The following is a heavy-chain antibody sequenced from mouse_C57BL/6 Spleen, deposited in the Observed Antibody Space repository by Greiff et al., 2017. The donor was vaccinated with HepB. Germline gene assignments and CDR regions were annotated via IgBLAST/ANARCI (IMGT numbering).Heavy chain of an antibody. J-gene: IGHJ4*01. V-gene: IGHV2-2*01. D-gene: IGHD1-1*01. CDR2: IWSGGST. CDR3: AISPITTVVAPYYYAMDY. Sequence: QVQLQQSGPGLVQPSQSLSITCTVSGFSLTSYGVHWVRQSPGKGLEWLGVIWSGGSTDYNAAFISRLSISKDNSKSQVFFKMNSLQADDTAIYYCAISPITTVVAPYYYAMDYWGQGTSVTVSS. CDR1: GFSLTSYG.